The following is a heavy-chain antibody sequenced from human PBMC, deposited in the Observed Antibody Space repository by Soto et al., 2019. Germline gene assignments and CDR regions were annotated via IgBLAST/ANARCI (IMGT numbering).Heavy chain of an antibody. D-gene: IGHD3-10*01. J-gene: IGHJ6*02. CDR1: AGSGSSRCYN. CDR3: ARGQRKEWFDAKYGMDV. Sequence: TLSLGATVPAGSGSSRCYNWIWILQHPGKGLEWIGYIYYSGSTYYNPSLKSRITISVDTSKNQFSLKLTSVTAADTAVYYWARGQRKEWFDAKYGMDVWGQGTTVTVSS. CDR2: IYYSGST. V-gene: IGHV4-31*03.